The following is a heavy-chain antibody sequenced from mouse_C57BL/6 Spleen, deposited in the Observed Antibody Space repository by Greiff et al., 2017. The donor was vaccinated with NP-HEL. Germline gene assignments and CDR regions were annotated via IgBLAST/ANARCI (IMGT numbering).Heavy chain of an antibody. J-gene: IGHJ4*01. CDR2: IYPGDGDT. CDR1: GYAFSSYW. Sequence: QVQLQQSGAELVKPGASVKISCKASGYAFSSYWMNWVKQRPGKGLEWIGQIYPGDGDTNYNGKFKGKATLTADKSSSTAYMQLSSLTSEDSAVYFCARKGFYYDYDGPYYYAMDYWGQGTSVTVSS. CDR3: ARKGFYYDYDGPYYYAMDY. V-gene: IGHV1-80*01. D-gene: IGHD2-4*01.